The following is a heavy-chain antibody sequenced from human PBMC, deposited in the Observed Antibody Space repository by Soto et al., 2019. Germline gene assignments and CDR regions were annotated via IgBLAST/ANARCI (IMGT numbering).Heavy chain of an antibody. CDR2: FDPGGGET. Sequence: ASVKVSCKVSGYTLTELSMHWVRQAPGKGLEWMGGFDPGGGETIYAQKFQGRVTMTGDTSTGTAYMELSSLRSEDTAVYYCARVYCSGGSCYFGFDYWGQGTLVTVSS. CDR3: ARVYCSGGSCYFGFDY. J-gene: IGHJ4*02. V-gene: IGHV1-24*01. D-gene: IGHD2-15*01. CDR1: GYTLTELS.